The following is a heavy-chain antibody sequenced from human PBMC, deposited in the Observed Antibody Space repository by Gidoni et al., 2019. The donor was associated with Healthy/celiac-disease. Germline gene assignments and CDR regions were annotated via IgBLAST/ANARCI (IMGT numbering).Heavy chain of an antibody. Sequence: QVQLQESGPGLVKPSETLSLTCTVSGGSISSYYWSWIRQPPGKGLEWIGYSYYSGSTNYNPSLKSRVTISVDTSKNQFSLKLSSVTAADTAVYYCARGPVVTPSSYYGMDVWGQGTTVTVSS. D-gene: IGHD2-21*02. CDR1: GGSISSYY. J-gene: IGHJ6*02. CDR3: ARGPVVTPSSYYGMDV. CDR2: SYYSGST. V-gene: IGHV4-59*01.